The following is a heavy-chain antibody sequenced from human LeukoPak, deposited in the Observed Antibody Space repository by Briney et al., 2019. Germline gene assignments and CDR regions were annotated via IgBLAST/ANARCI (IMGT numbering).Heavy chain of an antibody. J-gene: IGHJ4*02. CDR3: ARDHKARGQWLVEDY. D-gene: IGHD6-19*01. V-gene: IGHV3-66*01. CDR2: IYSGGST. CDR1: GFTVSSNY. Sequence: GGSLRLSCAASGFTVSSNYMSWVRQAPGKGLEWVSVIYSGGSTYYADSVKGRFNISRDNSKNTLYLQMNSLRAEDTAVYYCARDHKARGQWLVEDYWGQGTLVTVSS.